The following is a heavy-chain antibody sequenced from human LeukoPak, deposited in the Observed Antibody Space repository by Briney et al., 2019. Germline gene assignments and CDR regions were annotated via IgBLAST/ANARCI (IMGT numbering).Heavy chain of an antibody. CDR2: ISGSGGST. CDR1: GFTFSSYA. V-gene: IGHV3-23*01. D-gene: IGHD3-22*01. CDR3: ARESRHYDSTTNDAFDI. J-gene: IGHJ3*02. Sequence: GGSLRLSCAASGFTFSSYAMSWVRQAPGKGLEWVSAISGSGGSTYYADSVKGRLTISRDDAKNSVFLQMNSLRAEDTAVYYCARESRHYDSTTNDAFDIWGQGTMVTVSS.